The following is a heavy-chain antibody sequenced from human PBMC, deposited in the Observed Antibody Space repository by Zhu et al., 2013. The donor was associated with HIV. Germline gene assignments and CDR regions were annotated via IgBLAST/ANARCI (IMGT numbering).Heavy chain of an antibody. CDR3: ARMPRVTIFGSYYYYGMDV. J-gene: IGHJ6*02. CDR1: GGTFSSYT. CDR2: IIPILGIA. V-gene: IGHV1-69*02. Sequence: QVQLVQSGAEVKKPGSSVKVSCKASGGTFSSYTISWVRQAPGQGLEWMGRIIPILGIANYAQKFQGRVTITADKSTSTAYMELSSLRSEDTAVYYCARMPRVTIFGSYYYYGMDVWGQGTTVTVSS. D-gene: IGHD3-3*01.